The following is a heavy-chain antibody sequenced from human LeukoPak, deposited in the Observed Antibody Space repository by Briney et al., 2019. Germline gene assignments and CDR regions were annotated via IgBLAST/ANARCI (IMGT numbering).Heavy chain of an antibody. J-gene: IGHJ4*02. CDR2: IKQDGSEK. Sequence: GGSLGLSCAASGFTFSSYWMSWVRQAPGKGLEWVANIKQDGSEKYYVDSVKGRFTISRDNAKNSLYLQMNSLRAEDTAVYYCAREGVGDFFDYWGQGTLVTVSS. V-gene: IGHV3-7*01. D-gene: IGHD3-10*01. CDR1: GFTFSSYW. CDR3: AREGVGDFFDY.